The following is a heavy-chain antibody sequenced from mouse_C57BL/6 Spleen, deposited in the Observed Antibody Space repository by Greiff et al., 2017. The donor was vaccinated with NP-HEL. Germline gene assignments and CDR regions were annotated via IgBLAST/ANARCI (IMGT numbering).Heavy chain of an antibody. CDR3: ARKNYSNYGWFAY. Sequence: QVQLQQSGAELVKPGASVKMSCKASGYTFTSYWITWVKQRPGQGLEWIGDIYPGSGSTNYNEKFKSKATLTVDTSSSTAYMQLSSLTSEDSAFYYVARKNYSNYGWFAYWGQGTLVTVSA. D-gene: IGHD2-5*01. J-gene: IGHJ3*01. CDR1: GYTFTSYW. CDR2: IYPGSGST. V-gene: IGHV1-55*01.